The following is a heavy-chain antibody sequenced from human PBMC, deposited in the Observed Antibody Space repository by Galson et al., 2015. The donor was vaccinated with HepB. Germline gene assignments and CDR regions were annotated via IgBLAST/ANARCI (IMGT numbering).Heavy chain of an antibody. D-gene: IGHD4-17*01. Sequence: SLRLSCAASGFTFSSYAMHWVRQAPGKGLEWVAVISYDGSNKYYADSVKGRFTISRDNSKNTLYLQMNSLRAEDTAVYYCARDLRYGGGLAFDIWGQGTMVTVSS. CDR3: ARDLRYGGGLAFDI. V-gene: IGHV3-30-3*01. CDR1: GFTFSSYA. J-gene: IGHJ3*02. CDR2: ISYDGSNK.